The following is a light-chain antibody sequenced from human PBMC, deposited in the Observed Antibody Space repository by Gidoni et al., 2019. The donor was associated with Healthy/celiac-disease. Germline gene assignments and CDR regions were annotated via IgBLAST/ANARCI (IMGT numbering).Light chain of an antibody. CDR1: PSVSSSY. Sequence: EIVLTQSSGTLSLSPGAGASLSCRASPSVSSSYLACYQQKPGQAPRLLIYGASRRSTGIPDWFSGSGSGTDFTLTISRLEPEDFAVYYCQQYGSSPPWTFGQWTKVEIK. CDR2: GAS. V-gene: IGKV3-20*01. CDR3: QQYGSSPPWT. J-gene: IGKJ1*01.